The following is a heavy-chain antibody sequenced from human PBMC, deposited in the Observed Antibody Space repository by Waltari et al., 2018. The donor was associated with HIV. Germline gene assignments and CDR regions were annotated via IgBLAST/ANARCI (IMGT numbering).Heavy chain of an antibody. J-gene: IGHJ4*02. CDR1: GFTFSSYW. CDR2: IKQDGSEK. Sequence: EVQLVESGGGLVQPGGSLRLSCAASGFTFSSYWMSWVRQAPGKGLEWVANIKQDGSEKYYVDSVKGRFTISRDNAKNSLYLQMNSLRAEDTAVYYCARLSSTYYYDSSGYSPFGYWGQGTLVTVSS. V-gene: IGHV3-7*01. CDR3: ARLSSTYYYDSSGYSPFGY. D-gene: IGHD3-22*01.